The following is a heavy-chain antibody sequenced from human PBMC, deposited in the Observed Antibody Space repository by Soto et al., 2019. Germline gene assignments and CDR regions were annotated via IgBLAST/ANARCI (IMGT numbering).Heavy chain of an antibody. V-gene: IGHV3-64*01. Sequence: EVQLAESGGGLAQPGGSRRPSCAPSGFTLRGKALDWVRQPPGKGLGIVSGISSNGVGPSYPNYVQGRFTISRDNSKNTVYLQMGSLRPEDRAVYYCARRARPDVYYMDVWGKGTTVTVSS. D-gene: IGHD6-6*01. CDR2: ISSNGVGP. CDR1: GFTLRGKA. CDR3: ARRARPDVYYMDV. J-gene: IGHJ6*03.